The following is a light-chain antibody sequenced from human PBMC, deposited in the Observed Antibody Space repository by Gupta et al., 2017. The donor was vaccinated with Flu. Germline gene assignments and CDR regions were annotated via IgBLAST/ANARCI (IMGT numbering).Light chain of an antibody. CDR1: SSNIGSNT. V-gene: IGLV1-44*01. Sequence: QSVLTQPPSASGTPAQCVPLPCSGISSNIGSNTVNWYQQPPGTAPKLLIHSNNQRPSGVPARFSGSKSGTSASLAISGLQSEDEADYYCAAWDDSLNGFYVFGTGTKVTVL. J-gene: IGLJ1*01. CDR2: SNN. CDR3: AAWDDSLNGFYV.